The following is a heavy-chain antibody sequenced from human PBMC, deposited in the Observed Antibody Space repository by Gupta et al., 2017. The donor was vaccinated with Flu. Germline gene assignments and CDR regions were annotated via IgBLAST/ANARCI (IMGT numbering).Heavy chain of an antibody. Sequence: QVHLQQWGAGVVKPSETLSLTCEVHGGTFSGYYWSWIRQPPGKGLEWIGEIDHSGSSDYNPSLKSRVTISSGTSKNQFFLNLTSVTAADTAVYFCASNKIAGVVVNWFDPWGPGTLVTVSS. CDR3: ASNKIAGVVVNWFDP. CDR1: GGTFSGYY. J-gene: IGHJ5*02. CDR2: IDHSGSS. V-gene: IGHV4-34*02. D-gene: IGHD3-3*01.